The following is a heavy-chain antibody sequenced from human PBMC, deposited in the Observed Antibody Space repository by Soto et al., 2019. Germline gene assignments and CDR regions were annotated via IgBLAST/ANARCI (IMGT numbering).Heavy chain of an antibody. CDR2: ISSSGTTI. J-gene: IGHJ4*02. CDR3: AKSPQVLRFLEWLPHFDY. D-gene: IGHD3-3*01. CDR1: GFTFSDYY. Sequence: GGSLRLSCAASGFTFSDYYMSWIRQAPGKGLEWVSYISSSGTTIYSADSVKGRFTISRDNAKNSLYLQMNSLRAEDTAVYYCAKSPQVLRFLEWLPHFDYWGQGTLVTVSS. V-gene: IGHV3-11*01.